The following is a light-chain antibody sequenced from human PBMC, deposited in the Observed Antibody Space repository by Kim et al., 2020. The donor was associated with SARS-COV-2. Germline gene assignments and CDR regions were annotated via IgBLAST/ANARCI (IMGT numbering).Light chain of an antibody. CDR1: QSVSTNY. CDR2: GAS. J-gene: IGKJ4*01. V-gene: IGKV3-20*01. CDR3: QQYAGSPVT. Sequence: EIVLTQSPGTLSLSPGERATLSCRASQSVSTNYLVWYQQKPGQAPRLLIYGASSRATGIPDRFSGSGSGTDFTLSISRLEPEDFAVYYCQQYAGSPVTFGGGTKVDIK.